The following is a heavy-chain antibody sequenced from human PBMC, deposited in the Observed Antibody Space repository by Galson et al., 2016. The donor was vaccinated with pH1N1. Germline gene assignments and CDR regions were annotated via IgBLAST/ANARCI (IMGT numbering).Heavy chain of an antibody. D-gene: IGHD5-18*01. V-gene: IGHV3-23*01. J-gene: IGHJ5*02. CDR2: ISNSGDDT. CDR3: ARGGAIGPNYNDGEVSS. CDR1: GFSFTTYG. Sequence: SLRLSCAASGFSFTTYGMSWVRQAPGKGLDWVSGISNSGDDTFYAHTVRGRFTISRDNSKNTLYLQMNSLTSVDTAIYDCARGGAIGPNYNDGEVSSWGQGALVTVSS.